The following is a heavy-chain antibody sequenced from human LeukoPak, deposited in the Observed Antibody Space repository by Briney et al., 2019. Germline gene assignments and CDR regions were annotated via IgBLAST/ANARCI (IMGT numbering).Heavy chain of an antibody. V-gene: IGHV4-39*01. CDR3: ARPVPSRLGWFDP. CDR1: GGSISSSSYY. D-gene: IGHD1-1*01. CDR2: IFYTGTT. J-gene: IGHJ5*02. Sequence: SETLSLTCIVSGGSISSSSYYWGWIRQPPGKGLEWIGSIFYTGTTYYNPSLKSRVTISVDTSKNQFFLKLSSVTAADTAVYYCARPVPSRLGWFDPWGQGTLVTVSS.